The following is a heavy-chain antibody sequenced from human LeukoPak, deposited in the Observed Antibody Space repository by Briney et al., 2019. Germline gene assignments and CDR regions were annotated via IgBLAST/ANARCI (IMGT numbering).Heavy chain of an antibody. CDR3: ARADSSSWYNWFDP. J-gene: IGHJ5*02. CDR2: IYTSGST. CDR1: GGSISSYY. Sequence: PSETLSLTCTVSGGSISSYYWSWIRQPAGKGLEWIGRIYTSGSTNYNPSLKSRVTISVDTSKNQFSLKLSSVTAADTAVYYCARADSSSWYNWFDPWGQGTLVTVSS. D-gene: IGHD6-13*01. V-gene: IGHV4-4*07.